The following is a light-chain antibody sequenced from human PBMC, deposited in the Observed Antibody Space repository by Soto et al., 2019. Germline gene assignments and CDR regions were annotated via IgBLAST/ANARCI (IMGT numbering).Light chain of an antibody. CDR2: GAS. CDR3: QQTYSAPRT. J-gene: IGKJ1*01. Sequence: DIQMTQSPSSLSASVGDRFTMSCRASQSITIYLNWYQQTPGKAPRLLIYGASTLQTGVPSRFSGSRSMTDFTLTISNLQPEDFATYYCQQTYSAPRTFGPGTKVDI. V-gene: IGKV1-39*01. CDR1: QSITIY.